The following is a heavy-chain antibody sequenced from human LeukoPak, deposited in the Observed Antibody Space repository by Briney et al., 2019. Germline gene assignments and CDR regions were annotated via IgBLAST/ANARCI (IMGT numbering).Heavy chain of an antibody. J-gene: IGHJ4*02. CDR3: AKVAPIVAPLG. Sequence: GGSLRLSCAASGFTFSSYSMNWVRQAPGRGLEWVSSISGDSSYIYQADSVKGRFTISRDNAKNSLYLQMNSLRAEDSALYYCAKVAPIVAPLGWGQGTLVTVSS. V-gene: IGHV3-21*04. CDR1: GFTFSSYS. D-gene: IGHD5-12*01. CDR2: ISGDSSYI.